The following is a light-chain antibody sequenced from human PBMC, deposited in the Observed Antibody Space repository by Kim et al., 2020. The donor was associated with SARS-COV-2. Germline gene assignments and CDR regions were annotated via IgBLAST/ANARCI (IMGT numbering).Light chain of an antibody. CDR1: SDSIDDNY. J-gene: IGLJ2*01. V-gene: IGLV6-57*02. Sequence: GKTETVACTCSSDSIDDNYVQWYQQRPGGVPAAVIYEDDQRPSGVSDRFSGSIDNSSNSASLTVSGLRTEDEADYYCQSYNRDNVLFGGGTQLTVL. CDR2: EDD. CDR3: QSYNRDNVL.